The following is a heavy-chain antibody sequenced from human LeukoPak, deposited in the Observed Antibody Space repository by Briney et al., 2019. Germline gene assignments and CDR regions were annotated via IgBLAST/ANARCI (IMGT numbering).Heavy chain of an antibody. CDR1: GFSFSSYW. CDR2: ISWNSGSI. V-gene: IGHV3-9*01. D-gene: IGHD4-17*01. Sequence: SGGSLRLSCEASGFSFSSYWMHWVRQAPGKGLEWVSGISWNSGSIGYADSVKGRFTISRDNAKNSLYLQMNSLRAEDTALYYCAKEVTVTTDNWFDPWGQGTLVTVSS. J-gene: IGHJ5*02. CDR3: AKEVTVTTDNWFDP.